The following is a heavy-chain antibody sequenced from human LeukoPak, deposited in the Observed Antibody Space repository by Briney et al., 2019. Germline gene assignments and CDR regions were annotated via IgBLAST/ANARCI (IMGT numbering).Heavy chain of an antibody. CDR1: GFTFSGSA. Sequence: GGSLRLSCAASGFTFSGSAMHWVRQASGKGLEWVGRIRSKANSYATAYAASVKGRFTISRDDSKNTAYLQMNSLRAEDTAVYDCAKEGSIMITFGGVIAHWYFDLWGRGTLVTVSS. CDR2: IRSKANSYAT. J-gene: IGHJ2*01. D-gene: IGHD3-16*02. V-gene: IGHV3-73*01. CDR3: AKEGSIMITFGGVIAHWYFDL.